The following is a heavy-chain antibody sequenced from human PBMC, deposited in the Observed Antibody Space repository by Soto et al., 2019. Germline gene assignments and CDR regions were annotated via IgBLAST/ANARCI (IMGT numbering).Heavy chain of an antibody. J-gene: IGHJ4*02. CDR2: ISGSGGST. CDR3: AKDPGLGYCSGGSCYSFDY. CDR1: GFTFSSYA. D-gene: IGHD2-15*01. V-gene: IGHV3-23*01. Sequence: GESLRLSCAASGFTFSSYAMSWVRQAPGQGLEWVSAISGSGGSTYYADSVKGRFTISRVNSKNTLYLQMNSLRAEDTAVYYCAKDPGLGYCSGGSCYSFDYWGQGT.